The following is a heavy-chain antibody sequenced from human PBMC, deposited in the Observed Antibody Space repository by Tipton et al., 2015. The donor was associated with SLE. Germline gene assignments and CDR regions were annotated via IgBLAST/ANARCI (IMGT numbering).Heavy chain of an antibody. CDR1: GFTFSGYW. D-gene: IGHD6-19*01. CDR2: IKQDGSEK. V-gene: IGHV3-7*03. J-gene: IGHJ4*02. CDR3: ARVPLAGTWVFDY. Sequence: SLRLSCAASGFTFSGYWMSWVRQAPGKGLEWVANIKQDGSEKYYVDSVKGRFTISRDNAKNSLYLQMNSLRAEDTAVYYCARVPLAGTWVFDYWGQGTLVTVSS.